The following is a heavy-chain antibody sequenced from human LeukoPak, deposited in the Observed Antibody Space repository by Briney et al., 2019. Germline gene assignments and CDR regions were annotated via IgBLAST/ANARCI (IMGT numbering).Heavy chain of an antibody. Sequence: SETLSLTCAVYGGSSSGYYWSWIRQPPGKGLEWIGEINHSGSTNYNPSLKSRVTISVDTSKNQFSLKLSSVTAADTAVYYCARSAPAYDSSGYYLGYFDYWGQGTLVTVSS. D-gene: IGHD3-22*01. CDR2: INHSGST. CDR1: GGSSSGYY. J-gene: IGHJ4*02. V-gene: IGHV4-34*01. CDR3: ARSAPAYDSSGYYLGYFDY.